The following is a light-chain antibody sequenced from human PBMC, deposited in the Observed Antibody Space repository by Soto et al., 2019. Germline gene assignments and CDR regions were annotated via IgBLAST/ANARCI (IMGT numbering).Light chain of an antibody. Sequence: DIVMTQSPLSLPVTPGEPASISCRSSHSLLHSNGYNYLDWYLQKPGQSPQLLIYLGSNRASGVPDRFSGGGSGTDFTLKISRVEAEDVGVYYCMQALQTPVFGPG. V-gene: IGKV2-28*01. J-gene: IGKJ3*01. CDR3: MQALQTPV. CDR1: HSLLHSNGYNY. CDR2: LGS.